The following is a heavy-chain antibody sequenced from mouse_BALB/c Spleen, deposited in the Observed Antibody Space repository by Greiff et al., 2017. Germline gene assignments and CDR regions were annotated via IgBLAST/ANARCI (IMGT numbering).Heavy chain of an antibody. Sequence: DVLLVESGGDLVKPGGSLKLSCAASGFTFSSYGMSWVRQTPDQRLEWVATISSGGSYTYYPDSVKGRFTISRDNAKNTLYLQMSSLKSEDTAMYYCARRNYGNYDWFAYWGQGTLVTVSA. V-gene: IGHV5-6*01. J-gene: IGHJ3*01. CDR3: ARRNYGNYDWFAY. D-gene: IGHD2-1*01. CDR2: ISSGGSYT. CDR1: GFTFSSYG.